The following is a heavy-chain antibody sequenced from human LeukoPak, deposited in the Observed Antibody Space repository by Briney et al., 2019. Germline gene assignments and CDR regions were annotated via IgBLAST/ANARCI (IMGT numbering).Heavy chain of an antibody. V-gene: IGHV4-34*01. CDR3: ARDRVSWHYFDY. J-gene: IGHJ4*02. CDR1: GGSFSGYY. D-gene: IGHD3-16*02. CDR2: IYHSGST. Sequence: SETLSLTCAVYGGSFSGYYWSWIRQPPGKRREWMGSIYHSGSTYYNPSLKSRVTISVDTSKIQFSLKVTSVTAADTAMYYCARDRVSWHYFDYWGQGTLLTVSS.